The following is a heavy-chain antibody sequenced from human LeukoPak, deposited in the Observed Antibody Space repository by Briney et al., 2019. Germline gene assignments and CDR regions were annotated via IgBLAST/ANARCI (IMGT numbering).Heavy chain of an antibody. CDR2: ISGSGGST. CDR1: GFTFSSYA. CDR3: AEGSTKAYCSGGSCYRSIYYYMDV. J-gene: IGHJ6*03. D-gene: IGHD2-15*01. Sequence: GGSLRLSCAASGFTFSSYAMSWVRQAPGKGLEWVSAISGSGGSTYYADSVKGRFTISRDNSKNTLYLQMSSLRAEDTAVYYCAEGSTKAYCSGGSCYRSIYYYMDVWGKGTTVTVSS. V-gene: IGHV3-23*01.